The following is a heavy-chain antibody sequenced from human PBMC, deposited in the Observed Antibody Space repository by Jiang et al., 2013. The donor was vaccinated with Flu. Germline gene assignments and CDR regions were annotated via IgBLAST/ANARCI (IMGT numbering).Heavy chain of an antibody. D-gene: IGHD2-15*01. Sequence: VQLVESGAEVKKPGASVKVSCKASGYTFTSYYMHWVRQAPGQGLEWMGIINPSGGSTSYAQKFQGRVTMTRDTSTSTVYMELSSLRSEDTAVYYCARDLVVVVVAATPPDAFDIWGQGTMVTVSS. CDR2: INPSGGST. CDR3: ARDLVVVVVAATPPDAFDI. V-gene: IGHV1-46*01. CDR1: GYTFTSYY. J-gene: IGHJ3*02.